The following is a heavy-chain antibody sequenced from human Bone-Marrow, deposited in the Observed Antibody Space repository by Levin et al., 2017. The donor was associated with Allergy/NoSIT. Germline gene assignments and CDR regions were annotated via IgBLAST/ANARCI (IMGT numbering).Heavy chain of an antibody. Sequence: SVKVSCKTSADTFKNYAVSWVRQAPGQGVEWMGGIIPIFRTTNYAQKFRDRVTITADKSTNTAYMELTNLSSDDTAMYYCARGVCSSSTCYSFYHFDFWGQGTQVTVSS. V-gene: IGHV1-69*06. CDR1: ADTFKNYA. CDR2: IIPIFRTT. J-gene: IGHJ4*02. D-gene: IGHD2-2*01. CDR3: ARGVCSSSTCYSFYHFDF.